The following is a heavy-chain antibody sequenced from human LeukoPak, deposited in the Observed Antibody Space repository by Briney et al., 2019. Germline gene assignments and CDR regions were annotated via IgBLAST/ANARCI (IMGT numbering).Heavy chain of an antibody. CDR3: ARDCGSDCSQAFDI. V-gene: IGHV3-7*05. Sequence: QPGGSLRLSCAASGFTFSSYWMSWVRQAPGRGLEWVADIKQDGTQKYYVDSVEGRITISRDNVKNSLYLQMNSLRVEDTAVYYCARDCGSDCSQAFDIWGQGTMVTVSS. CDR2: IKQDGTQK. J-gene: IGHJ3*02. CDR1: GFTFSSYW. D-gene: IGHD2-21*02.